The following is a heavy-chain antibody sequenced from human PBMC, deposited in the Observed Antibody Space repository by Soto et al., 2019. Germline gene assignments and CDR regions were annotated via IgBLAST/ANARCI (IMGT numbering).Heavy chain of an antibody. CDR3: ARLPGIVAPGTVFPDK. Sequence: GESLKISCKASGYGFTSSWIGWVRQMPGKGLEWMGIIYPGDSDTRYRPSFQGQVTISADKSSSTAYLQWNSLQASDTAMYYCARLPGIVAPGTVFPDKWGKGTMVTVSS. CDR2: IYPGDSDT. CDR1: GYGFTSSW. D-gene: IGHD1-1*01. V-gene: IGHV5-51*01. J-gene: IGHJ4*02.